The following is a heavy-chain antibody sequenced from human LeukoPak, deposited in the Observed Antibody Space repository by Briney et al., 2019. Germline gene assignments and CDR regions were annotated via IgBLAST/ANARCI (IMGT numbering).Heavy chain of an antibody. CDR3: AKMQGYFDY. J-gene: IGHJ4*02. CDR2: ITSSGETT. CDR1: GSIPFNSYY. Sequence: PGGPLRLSCAASGSIPFNSYYMSRVRHAPGTGLEWVSAITSSGETTYYAESVKGRFTISRDNSKDMVYLQMNSLRAEDAATYYCAKMQGYFDYWGQGSLVTVSS. V-gene: IGHV3-23*01.